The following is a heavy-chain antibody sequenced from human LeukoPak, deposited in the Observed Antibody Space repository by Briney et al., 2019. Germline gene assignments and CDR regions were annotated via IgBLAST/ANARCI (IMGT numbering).Heavy chain of an antibody. CDR2: IKQDGSEK. D-gene: IGHD6-19*01. V-gene: IGHV3-7*04. Sequence: GGSLRLSCAASGFTFSSYWMSWVRQAPGKGLEWVANIKQDGSEKYYVDSVKGRFTISRDNAKNSLYLQMNSLRAEDPAVYYCARGGISVAQGWFDPWGQGTLVTVSS. J-gene: IGHJ5*02. CDR1: GFTFSSYW. CDR3: ARGGISVAQGWFDP.